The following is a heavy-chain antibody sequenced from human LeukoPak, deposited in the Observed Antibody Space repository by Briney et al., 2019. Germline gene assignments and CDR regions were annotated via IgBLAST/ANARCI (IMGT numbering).Heavy chain of an antibody. V-gene: IGHV3-30-3*01. J-gene: IGHJ3*02. D-gene: IGHD5-24*01. CDR2: ISYDGTNT. CDR3: ASPVEMAPIAPPWGAFDI. CDR1: GFTLSTYA. Sequence: PGGALILSCSASGFTLSTYAMHWVRQAPGKGLEWVAVISYDGTNTYYADSAKGRFTNSRDNSKNTLYLQMDSLRAEDTAVYYCASPVEMAPIAPPWGAFDIWGQGTIVTVSS.